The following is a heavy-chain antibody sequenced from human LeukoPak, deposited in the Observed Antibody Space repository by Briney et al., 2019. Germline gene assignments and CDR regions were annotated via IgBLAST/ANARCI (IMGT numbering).Heavy chain of an antibody. CDR2: INHTGST. Sequence: PSETLSLTCAVYGGSFSGYYWSWIRQPPGKGLEWIGEINHTGSTNYNPSLKSRVTISVDTSKNQFSLKLSSVTAADTAVYYCAHEAGFNVAGVFDYWGQGTLVTVSS. CDR3: AHEAGFNVAGVFDY. J-gene: IGHJ4*02. CDR1: GGSFSGYY. D-gene: IGHD6-19*01. V-gene: IGHV4-34*01.